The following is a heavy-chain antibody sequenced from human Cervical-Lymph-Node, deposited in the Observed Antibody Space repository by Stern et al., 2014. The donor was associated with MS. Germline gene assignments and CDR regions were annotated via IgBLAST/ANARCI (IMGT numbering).Heavy chain of an antibody. J-gene: IGHJ4*02. CDR1: GYTFTSYW. Sequence: VQLVQSGPEVKRPGESLKISCQASGYTFTSYWIGWVRQMPGKGLKWIALSFPGGSDIRSSPSFQGQVPISADKSSSPASLQWNNLKASDTAIYYCARQRYFDYWGQGTLVTVSS. V-gene: IGHV5-51*01. CDR3: ARQRYFDY. CDR2: SFPGGSDI.